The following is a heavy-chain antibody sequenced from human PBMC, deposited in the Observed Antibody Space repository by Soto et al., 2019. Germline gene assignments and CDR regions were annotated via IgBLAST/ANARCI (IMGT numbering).Heavy chain of an antibody. J-gene: IGHJ4*02. CDR3: ARGRYGDY. D-gene: IGHD1-1*01. CDR2: ISAHSGNT. V-gene: IGHV1-18*01. CDR1: GYAFTTYG. Sequence: QVHLVQSGAEVKKPGASVKVSCKGSGYAFTTYGITWVRQAPGQGLEWMGWISAHSGNTNYAQKLQGRVTVTRDTSTSTADVEMRSLTSDDAAVYYCARGRYGDYWGQGALVTVSS.